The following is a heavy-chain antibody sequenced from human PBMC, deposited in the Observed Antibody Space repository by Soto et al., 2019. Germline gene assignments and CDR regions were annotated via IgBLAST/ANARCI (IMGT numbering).Heavy chain of an antibody. Sequence: GGSLRLSCAASGFTFSNAWMSWVRQAPGKGLEWVGRIKSKTDGGTTDYAAPVKGRFTISRDDSKNTLYLQMNSLKNEDTAVYYCTTSYYDFWSAYYPHAFDIWGQGTMVTVSS. V-gene: IGHV3-15*01. CDR3: TTSYYDFWSAYYPHAFDI. D-gene: IGHD3-3*01. CDR2: IKSKTDGGTT. CDR1: GFTFSNAW. J-gene: IGHJ3*02.